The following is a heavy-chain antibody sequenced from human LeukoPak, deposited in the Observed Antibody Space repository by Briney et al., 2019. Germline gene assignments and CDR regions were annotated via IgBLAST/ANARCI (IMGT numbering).Heavy chain of an antibody. V-gene: IGHV4-59*08. D-gene: IGHD5-12*01. Sequence: SETLSLTCTVSGGSVSSYYWSWIRQPPGKGLEWIGYTFYSGSTIYNPSLKSRITISVDTSKNQFSLRLSSVTAADTAVYYCARRGYTTNGGHWFDPWGQGTLVTVSS. J-gene: IGHJ5*02. CDR2: TFYSGST. CDR1: GGSVSSYY. CDR3: ARRGYTTNGGHWFDP.